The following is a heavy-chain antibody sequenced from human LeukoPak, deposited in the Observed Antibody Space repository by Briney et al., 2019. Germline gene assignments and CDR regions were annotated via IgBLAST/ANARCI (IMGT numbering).Heavy chain of an antibody. V-gene: IGHV1-8*03. D-gene: IGHD2-15*01. CDR1: GYTFTSYD. CDR3: AMVVAATRGIRSFDY. J-gene: IGHJ4*02. Sequence: ASVKVSCKASGYTFTSYDINWVRQATGQGLEWMGWMNPNSGNTGYAQKFQGRVTITRNTSISTAYMELSRLRSDDTAVYYCAMVVAATRGIRSFDYWGQGTLVTVSS. CDR2: MNPNSGNT.